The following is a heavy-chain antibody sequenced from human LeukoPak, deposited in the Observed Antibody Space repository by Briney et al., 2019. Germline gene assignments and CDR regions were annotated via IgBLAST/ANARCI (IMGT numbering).Heavy chain of an antibody. Sequence: ASVKVSCKASGYTFTDYYMRWVRQAPGQGLEWMGWINPTSGGTKYAQKFQSRVTMTRDTSITTAYMELSRLTSDDTAVYYCARLDTITNAFDYWGQGTLVTVSS. V-gene: IGHV1-2*02. CDR3: ARLDTITNAFDY. CDR1: GYTFTDYY. J-gene: IGHJ4*02. CDR2: INPTSGGT. D-gene: IGHD2-8*01.